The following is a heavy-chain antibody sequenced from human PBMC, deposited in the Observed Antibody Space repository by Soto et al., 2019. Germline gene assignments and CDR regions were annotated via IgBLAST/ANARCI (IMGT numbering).Heavy chain of an antibody. V-gene: IGHV4-59*01. CDR1: GGSISSYY. D-gene: IGHD7-27*01. CDR2: IYYSGST. Sequence: SETLSLTCTVSGGSISSYYWSWIRQPPGKGLEWIGYIYYSGSTNYNPSLKSRVTISVDTSKNQFSLKLSSVAAADTAVYYCARNPGDWFDYWGQGTLVTVSS. J-gene: IGHJ4*02. CDR3: ARNPGDWFDY.